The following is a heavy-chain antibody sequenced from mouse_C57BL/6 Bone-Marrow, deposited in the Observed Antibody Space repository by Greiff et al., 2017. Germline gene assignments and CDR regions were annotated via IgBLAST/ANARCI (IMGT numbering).Heavy chain of an antibody. Sequence: EVQGVESGEGLVKPGGSLKLSCAASGFTFSSYAMSWVRQTPEKRLEWVAYISSGGDYIYYADTVKGRFTISRDNARNTLYLQMSSLKSEDTAMYYCTSLYYGDAMDDWGQGTSVTVSS. V-gene: IGHV5-9-1*02. J-gene: IGHJ4*01. CDR3: TSLYYGDAMDD. CDR2: ISSGGDYI. CDR1: GFTFSSYA. D-gene: IGHD1-1*01.